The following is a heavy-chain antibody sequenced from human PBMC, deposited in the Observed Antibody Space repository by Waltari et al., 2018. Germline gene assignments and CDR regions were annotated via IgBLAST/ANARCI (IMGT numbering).Heavy chain of an antibody. CDR1: GGSISSYY. Sequence: QVQLQESGPGLVKPSETLSLTCTVSGGSISSYYWSWIRQPAGKGLEWIGRIYTSGSTNYNPSLKSRVTMSVDTSKNQFSLKLSSVTAADTAVYYCAREGTYCSSTSCYPIDYWGQGTLVTVSS. V-gene: IGHV4-4*07. D-gene: IGHD2-2*01. CDR2: IYTSGST. J-gene: IGHJ4*02. CDR3: AREGTYCSSTSCYPIDY.